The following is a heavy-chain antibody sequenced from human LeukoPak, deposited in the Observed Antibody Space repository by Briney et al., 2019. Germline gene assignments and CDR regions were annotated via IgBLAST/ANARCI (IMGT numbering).Heavy chain of an antibody. D-gene: IGHD6-13*01. J-gene: IGHJ3*02. CDR1: GYTFTSYY. V-gene: IGHV1-46*03. CDR2: INPSGGST. Sequence: GASVKVSCKASGYTFTSYYMHWVRQAPGQGLEWMGIINPSGGSTSYAQKFQGRVTMTRDTSTSTVYMELSSLRSEDTAVYYCAIAAAGALGASDIWGQGTMVTGSS. CDR3: AIAAAGALGASDI.